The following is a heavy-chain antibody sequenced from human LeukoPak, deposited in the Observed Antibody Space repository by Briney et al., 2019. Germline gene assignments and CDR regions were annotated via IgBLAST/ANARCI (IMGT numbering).Heavy chain of an antibody. D-gene: IGHD3-22*01. CDR2: ISAYNGNT. V-gene: IGHV1-18*01. Sequence: ASVKVSCKASGYTFTSYGISWVRQAPGQGLEWMGWISAYNGNTNYAQKLQGRVTMTTDTFTSTAYMELRSLRSDDTAVYYCARDHRYYDSSGYYYKSHYYYYYMDVWGKGTTLTVSS. J-gene: IGHJ6*03. CDR3: ARDHRYYDSSGYYYKSHYYYYYMDV. CDR1: GYTFTSYG.